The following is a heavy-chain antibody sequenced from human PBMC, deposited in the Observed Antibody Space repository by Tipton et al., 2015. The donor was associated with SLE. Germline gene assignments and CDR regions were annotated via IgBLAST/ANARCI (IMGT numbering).Heavy chain of an antibody. CDR1: GASISSSSFY. V-gene: IGHV4-39*07. Sequence: TLSLTCTVSGASISSSSFYWGWIRQPPGKGLEWIGSIYYSGNTYYNPSLKSRVTISADTSTNQFSLKMRSVTAADRAVYYCARGPDSLPESLFDYWGQGTLVTVSS. D-gene: IGHD5-18*01. CDR3: ARGPDSLPESLFDY. CDR2: IYYSGNT. J-gene: IGHJ4*02.